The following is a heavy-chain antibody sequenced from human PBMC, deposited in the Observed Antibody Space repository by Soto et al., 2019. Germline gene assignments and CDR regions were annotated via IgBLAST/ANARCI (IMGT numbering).Heavy chain of an antibody. CDR2: IYYSGST. V-gene: IGHV4-31*03. Sequence: SETLSLTCTVSGGSISSGGYYWSWIRQHPGRGLEWIGYIYYSGSTYYNPSLKSRVTISVGTSKNQFSLKLSSVTAADTAVYYCARAERGFGEQTLDYWGQGTLVTVSS. CDR1: GGSISSGGYY. J-gene: IGHJ4*02. D-gene: IGHD3-10*01. CDR3: ARAERGFGEQTLDY.